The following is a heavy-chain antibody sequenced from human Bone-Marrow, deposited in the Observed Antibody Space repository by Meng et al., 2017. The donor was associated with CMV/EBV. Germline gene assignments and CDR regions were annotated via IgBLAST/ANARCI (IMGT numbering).Heavy chain of an antibody. V-gene: IGHV3-23*01. CDR2: IYGSGGTT. Sequence: GESLKISCAASGFIFNNYAMTWVRQTPGKGLEWVSTIYGSGGTTNYADSVKGRFTISRDDSRNTLYLQMNSLRVDDTAVFYCARAAEKYQLNWFDPWGQGTLVTVSS. D-gene: IGHD2-2*01. J-gene: IGHJ5*02. CDR3: ARAAEKYQLNWFDP. CDR1: GFIFNNYA.